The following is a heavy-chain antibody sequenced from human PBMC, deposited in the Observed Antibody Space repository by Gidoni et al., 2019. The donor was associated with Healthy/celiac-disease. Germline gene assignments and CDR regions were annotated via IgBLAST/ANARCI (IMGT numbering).Heavy chain of an antibody. Sequence: QVQLGKSGAEVKKPGASVKVSCKASGYTFTSYGISWVRQAPGHGLEWMGWISAYNSNTNYAQKLQGSVTMTTDTSTSTAYMELRSLRSDDTAVYYCARVAYYDFWSGYYSFPDYWGQGTLVTVSS. CDR3: ARVAYYDFWSGYYSFPDY. V-gene: IGHV1-18*01. D-gene: IGHD3-3*01. CDR2: ISAYNSNT. CDR1: GYTFTSYG. J-gene: IGHJ4*02.